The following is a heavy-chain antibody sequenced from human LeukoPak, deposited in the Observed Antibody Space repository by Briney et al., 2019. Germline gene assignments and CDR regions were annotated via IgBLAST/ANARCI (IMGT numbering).Heavy chain of an antibody. CDR2: VKGDGTFT. CDR1: GFTFSSYW. D-gene: IGHD5-24*01. CDR3: VRDGDDYNFDY. J-gene: IGHJ4*02. Sequence: PGGSLRLSCAASGFTFSSYWMHWVRQAPGKGLVWVSRVKGDGTFTNYADSVKGRFTISRDNAKYTLYLQMHSLRAEDTAIYYCVRDGDDYNFDYWGQGSLVTVSS. V-gene: IGHV3-74*01.